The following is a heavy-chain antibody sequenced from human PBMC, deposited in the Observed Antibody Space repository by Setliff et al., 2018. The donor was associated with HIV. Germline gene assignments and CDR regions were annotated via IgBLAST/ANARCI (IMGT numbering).Heavy chain of an antibody. D-gene: IGHD2-2*01. J-gene: IGHJ6*03. CDR1: GYTFTSYG. CDR3: ARDPYIVVVPAASRAYYCYMDV. Sequence: ASVKVSCKASGYTFTSYGISWVRQAPGQGLEWMGWISAYNGNTNYAQKLQGRVTMTTDTSTSTAYMELRSLRSDDTAVYYCARDPYIVVVPAASRAYYCYMDVWGKGTTVTVSS. V-gene: IGHV1-18*01. CDR2: ISAYNGNT.